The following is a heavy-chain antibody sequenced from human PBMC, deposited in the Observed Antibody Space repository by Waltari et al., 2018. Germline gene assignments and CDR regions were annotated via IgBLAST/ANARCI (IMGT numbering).Heavy chain of an antibody. Sequence: EVQLVESGGGLVQPGGSLRLSCAASGFTFSSYWMSWVRQAPGKGLEWVANIKQDGSEKYYVDSVKGRFTISRDNAKNSLYLQMNSLRAEDTAVYYCAREGYSYGWAFDIWGQGTMVTVSS. CDR3: AREGYSYGWAFDI. CDR1: GFTFSSYW. J-gene: IGHJ3*02. V-gene: IGHV3-7*01. CDR2: IKQDGSEK. D-gene: IGHD5-18*01.